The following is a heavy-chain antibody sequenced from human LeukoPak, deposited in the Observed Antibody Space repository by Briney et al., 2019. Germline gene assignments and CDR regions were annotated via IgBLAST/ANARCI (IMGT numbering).Heavy chain of an antibody. CDR1: GGSFSGYY. V-gene: IGHV4-34*01. J-gene: IGHJ2*01. D-gene: IGHD6-19*01. CDR3: ARGGIAVLFDL. Sequence: SETLSLTCAVYGGSFSGYYWSWIRQPPGKGLEWIGEINHSGSTNYNPSLKSRVTISVDTSKNQFSLKLSSVTAADTAVYYCARGGIAVLFDLWGRGTLVTVSS. CDR2: INHSGST.